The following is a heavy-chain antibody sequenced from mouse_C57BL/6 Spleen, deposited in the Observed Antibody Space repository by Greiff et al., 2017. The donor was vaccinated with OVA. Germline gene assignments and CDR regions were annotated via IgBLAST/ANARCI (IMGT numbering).Heavy chain of an antibody. J-gene: IGHJ2*01. D-gene: IGHD2-12*01. V-gene: IGHV1-64*01. Sequence: VQLQQPGAELVKPGASVKLSCKASGYNFTSYWMHWVKQRPGQGLEWIGMIHPNSGSTNYNEKFKSKATLTVDKSSSTAYMQLSSLTSEDSAVYYCAREGDSYYVDDWGKGTTLTVSS. CDR2: IHPNSGST. CDR1: GYNFTSYW. CDR3: AREGDSYYVDD.